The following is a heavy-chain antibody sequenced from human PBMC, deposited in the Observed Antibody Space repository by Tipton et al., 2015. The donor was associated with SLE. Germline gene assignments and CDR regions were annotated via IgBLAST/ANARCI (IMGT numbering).Heavy chain of an antibody. CDR1: GFTFSSYD. D-gene: IGHD3-10*01. Sequence: GSLRLSCAASGFTFSSYDMHWVRQATGKGLEWVSAIGTAGDTYYPGSVKGRFTISRENAKNSLYLQMNSLRAGDTAVYYCARDRRDYYGSGDGMDVWGQGTTVTVSS. CDR3: ARDRRDYYGSGDGMDV. V-gene: IGHV3-13*01. CDR2: IGTAGDT. J-gene: IGHJ6*02.